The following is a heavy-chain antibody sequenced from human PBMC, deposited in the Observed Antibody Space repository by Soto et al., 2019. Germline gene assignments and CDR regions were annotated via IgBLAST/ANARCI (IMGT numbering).Heavy chain of an antibody. CDR3: ARGYYYYYYGMDV. CDR1: GYTFTSYG. CDR2: ISAYNGNT. J-gene: IGHJ6*02. Sequence: ASVKVSCKASGYTFTSYGISWVRQAPGQGLEWMGWISAYNGNTNYAQKLQGRVTMTTDTSTSTAYMELRSLRPDDTAVYYCARGYYYYYYGMDVWGQGTTVTVSS. V-gene: IGHV1-18*01.